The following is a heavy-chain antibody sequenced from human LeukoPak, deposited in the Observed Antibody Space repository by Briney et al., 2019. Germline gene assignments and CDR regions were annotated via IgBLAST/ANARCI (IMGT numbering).Heavy chain of an antibody. CDR2: INPNSGDT. J-gene: IGHJ3*02. D-gene: IGHD6-6*01. V-gene: IGHV1-2*02. CDR1: GYTFSDQY. Sequence: ASVKVSCKASGYTFSDQYIHWVRQSPGQGLEWMGWINPNSGDTDYAQKFQGRVTMTRDTSISTAYIELTSLRSDDTAVYYCASYSTSSGDAFDIWGQGTLATVSS. CDR3: ASYSTSSGDAFDI.